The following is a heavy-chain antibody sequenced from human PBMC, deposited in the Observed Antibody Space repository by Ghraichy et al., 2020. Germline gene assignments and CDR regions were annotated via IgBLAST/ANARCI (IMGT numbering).Heavy chain of an antibody. Sequence: GESLNISCAASGFTFSSYAMSWVRQAPGKGLEWVSAISGSGGSTYYADSVKGRFTISRDSSGNALYLQMNSLRVEDTAVYYCASARQTYYNFWTGPRFTGYYYGMDVWGQGTTLTVSS. CDR1: GFTFSSYA. CDR2: ISGSGGST. D-gene: IGHD3-3*01. V-gene: IGHV3-23*01. CDR3: ASARQTYYNFWTGPRFTGYYYGMDV. J-gene: IGHJ6*02.